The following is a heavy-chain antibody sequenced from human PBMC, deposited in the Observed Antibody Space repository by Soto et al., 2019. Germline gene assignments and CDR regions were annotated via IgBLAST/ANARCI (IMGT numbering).Heavy chain of an antibody. J-gene: IGHJ4*02. CDR3: AASGYSHYDEVFDY. CDR2: IYWVDDK. D-gene: IGHD5-12*01. CDR1: GFSLSPSGVR. V-gene: IGHV2-5*02. Sequence: QITLKESGPTLVTPTQTLTLTCTFSGFSLSPSGVRVGWIHQTPGQPLAWLALIYWVDDKRYIPSLKSRLTSTDDTSKGRGVLTMTNMDPVDTATYYCAASGYSHYDEVFDYWGEGGLVIVST.